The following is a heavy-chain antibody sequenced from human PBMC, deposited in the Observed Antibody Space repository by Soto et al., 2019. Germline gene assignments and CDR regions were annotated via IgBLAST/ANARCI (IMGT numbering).Heavy chain of an antibody. V-gene: IGHV1-69*13. CDR3: ARVVVGYCSSTSCPTYFDY. CDR2: IIPIFGTA. CDR1: GGTFSSYA. Sequence: ASVKVSCKASGGTFSSYAISWVRQAPGQGLEWMGGIIPIFGTANYAQKFQGRVTITADESTSTAYMELSSLRSEDTAVYYCARVVVGYCSSTSCPTYFDYWGQGTLVTVSS. J-gene: IGHJ4*02. D-gene: IGHD2-2*01.